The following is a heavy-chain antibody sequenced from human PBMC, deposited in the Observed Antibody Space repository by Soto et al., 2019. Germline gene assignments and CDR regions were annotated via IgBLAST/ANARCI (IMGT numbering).Heavy chain of an antibody. Sequence: QVQLVQSGAEVKKPGASVKVSCKASGHKFSDYYIHRVRQAPGQGLEWMGRVSPKRGDAIYAQKFQGWVTMTRDAAICTAYLEVGRLHSGDTATYYCARDPGIPGRFWFFDLWGRGTLITVSS. J-gene: IGHJ2*01. V-gene: IGHV1-2*04. CDR2: VSPKRGDA. CDR3: ARDPGIPGRFWFFDL. D-gene: IGHD3-3*01. CDR1: GHKFSDYY.